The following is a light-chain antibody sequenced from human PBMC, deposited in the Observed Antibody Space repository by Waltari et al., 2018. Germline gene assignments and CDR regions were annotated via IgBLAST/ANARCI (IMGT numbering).Light chain of an antibody. CDR1: QSISSY. CDR3: QQSYSTPL. V-gene: IGKV1-39*01. Sequence: DTQMPQSPSSLSASVGDRVTITCRASQSISSYLNWYQQKPGKAPKLLIYAASSLQSGVPSRFSGSGSGTDFTLTISSLQPEDFATYYCQQSYSTPLFGPGTKVDIK. CDR2: AAS. J-gene: IGKJ3*01.